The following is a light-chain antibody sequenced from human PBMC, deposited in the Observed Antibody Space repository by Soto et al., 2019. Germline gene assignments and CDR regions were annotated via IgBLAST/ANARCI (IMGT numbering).Light chain of an antibody. Sequence: QSALTQPASVSGSPGQSITISCTGTSSDVGAYDYVSWYQHHPGKAPKLLIYEVSNRPSGVSSRFSGSKSGNTASLTISGLQAEDEAEYYCSSYTSSSTLVFGTGTKLTVL. CDR2: EVS. J-gene: IGLJ1*01. V-gene: IGLV2-14*01. CDR3: SSYTSSSTLV. CDR1: SSDVGAYDY.